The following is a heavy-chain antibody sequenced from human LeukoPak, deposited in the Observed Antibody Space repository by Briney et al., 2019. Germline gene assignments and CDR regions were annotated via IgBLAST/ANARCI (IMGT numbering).Heavy chain of an antibody. Sequence: GGSLRLSCAASGFTFSSYSMNWVRQAPGKGLEWVSSISSSSSYIYYADSVKGRFTISRDNAKNSLYLQMNGLRAEDTAVYYCARDGSGYCSSTSCYGVGTFDIWGQGTMVTVSS. CDR1: GFTFSSYS. J-gene: IGHJ3*02. CDR2: ISSSSSYI. D-gene: IGHD2-2*01. CDR3: ARDGSGYCSSTSCYGVGTFDI. V-gene: IGHV3-21*01.